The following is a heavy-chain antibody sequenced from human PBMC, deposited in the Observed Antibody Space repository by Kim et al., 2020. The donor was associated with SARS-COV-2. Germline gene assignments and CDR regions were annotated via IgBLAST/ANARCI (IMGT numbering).Heavy chain of an antibody. D-gene: IGHD1-26*01. CDR1: GYTFTGYY. CDR3: AIARPEVGATKAEYFQH. CDR2: INPNSGGT. V-gene: IGHV1-2*02. Sequence: ASVKVSCKASGYTFTGYYMHWVRQAPGQGLEWMGWINPNSGGTNYAQKFQGRVTMTRDTSISTAYMELSRLRSDDTAVYYCAIARPEVGATKAEYFQHWGQGTLVTVSS. J-gene: IGHJ1*01.